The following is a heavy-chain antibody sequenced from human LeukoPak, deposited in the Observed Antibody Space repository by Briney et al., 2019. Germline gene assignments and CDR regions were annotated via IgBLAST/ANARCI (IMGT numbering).Heavy chain of an antibody. J-gene: IGHJ4*02. CDR2: IGTAGNT. D-gene: IGHD6-19*01. CDR1: GFTFSNYD. Sequence: GGSLRLSCAASGFTFSNYDMHWVRQAPGKGLEWVSVIGTAGNTYYLGSVKGRFTISRENAKNSLYLQMNSLRAGDMAIYYCARSKSYSSGWTDFDYWGQGTLVTVSS. V-gene: IGHV3-13*01. CDR3: ARSKSYSSGWTDFDY.